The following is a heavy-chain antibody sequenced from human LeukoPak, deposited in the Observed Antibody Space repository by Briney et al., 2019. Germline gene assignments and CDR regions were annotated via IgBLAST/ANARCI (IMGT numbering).Heavy chain of an antibody. J-gene: IGHJ6*02. CDR3: ARTPTYGFWSGYTLDV. D-gene: IGHD3-3*01. V-gene: IGHV3-48*03. CDR1: GFTFSSYE. CDR2: ISDSSRNI. Sequence: GGSLRLSCAASGFTFSSYEMNWVRQAPGKGLEWVSYISDSSRNIYYADCVKGRFTISRDNAKNSLYLQMNSLRAEDTAVYFCARTPTYGFWSGYTLDVWGQGTTVTVSS.